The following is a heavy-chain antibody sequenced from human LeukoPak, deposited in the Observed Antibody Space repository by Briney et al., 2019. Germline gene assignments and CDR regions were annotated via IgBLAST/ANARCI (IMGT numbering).Heavy chain of an antibody. D-gene: IGHD3-3*01. J-gene: IGHJ4*02. CDR2: ISGSGGST. Sequence: GGSLRLSCAASGFTFSSYAMSWVRQAPGKGLEWVSAISGSGGSTYYADSVKGRFTISRDNAKNTLYLQMDSLRAEDTAVYYCARKGDGGYYTYWGQGTLVTVSS. CDR3: ARKGDGGYYTY. V-gene: IGHV3-23*01. CDR1: GFTFSSYA.